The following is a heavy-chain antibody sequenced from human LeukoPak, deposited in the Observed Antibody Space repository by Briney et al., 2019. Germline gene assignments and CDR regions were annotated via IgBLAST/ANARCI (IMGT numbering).Heavy chain of an antibody. CDR1: GGSFSGYY. V-gene: IGHV4-34*01. CDR3: ARMNCSSTSCYYYYGMDV. J-gene: IGHJ6*02. CDR2: INHSGST. D-gene: IGHD2-2*01. Sequence: SETLSLTCAVYGGSFSGYYWSWIRQPPGKGLEWIGEINHSGSTNYNPSLKSRVTISVDTSKNQFSLKLSSVTAADTAVYYCARMNCSSTSCYYYYGMDVWGQGTTVTVSS.